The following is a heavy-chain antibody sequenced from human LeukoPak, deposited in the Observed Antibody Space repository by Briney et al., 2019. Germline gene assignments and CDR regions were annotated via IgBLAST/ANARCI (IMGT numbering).Heavy chain of an antibody. V-gene: IGHV1-18*01. J-gene: IGHJ4*02. CDR2: VSVNNGNT. Sequence: ASVKVSCKASGYTFANYGISWVRQAPGQGLEWMAWVSVNNGNTKYAQKFHGRVTVTTDTSTSTAYMELRSLTSGDTAVYYCARDHHYYDSNGYFGYWGQGTLVTVSS. CDR1: GYTFANYG. CDR3: ARDHHYYDSNGYFGY. D-gene: IGHD3-22*01.